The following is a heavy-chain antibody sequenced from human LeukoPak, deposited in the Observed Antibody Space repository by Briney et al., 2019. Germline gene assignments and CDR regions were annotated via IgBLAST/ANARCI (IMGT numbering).Heavy chain of an antibody. D-gene: IGHD3-10*01. CDR2: IYHIGST. Sequence: SETLSLTCGVSGYSISRGYYWAWIRPPPGKGLKWIGTIYHIGSTYYTPSLGSRVTISVDTSKNEFSLNLKSVTAADTAVYYCARAGWIITSGIDYWGQGALVTVSS. CDR1: GYSISRGYY. CDR3: ARAGWIITSGIDY. V-gene: IGHV4-38-2*01. J-gene: IGHJ4*02.